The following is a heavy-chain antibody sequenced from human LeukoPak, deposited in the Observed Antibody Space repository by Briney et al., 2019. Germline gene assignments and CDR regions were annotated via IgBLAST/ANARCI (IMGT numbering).Heavy chain of an antibody. Sequence: SVKVSCKASGGTFSGYAISWVRQAPGQGLEWMGGIIPIFGTANYAQKFQGRVTITADESTSTAYMELSSLRSEDTAVYYCARDLYGGNIADYWGQGTLVTVSS. V-gene: IGHV1-69*13. J-gene: IGHJ4*02. CDR3: ARDLYGGNIADY. CDR1: GGTFSGYA. CDR2: IIPIFGTA. D-gene: IGHD4-23*01.